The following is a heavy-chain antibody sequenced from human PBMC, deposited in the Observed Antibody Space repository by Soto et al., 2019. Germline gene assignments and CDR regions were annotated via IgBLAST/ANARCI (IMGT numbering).Heavy chain of an antibody. V-gene: IGHV3-74*01. CDR2: INKDGSVT. Sequence: EVQLVESGGGLIQPGGSLKLSCTASGFTLGDYWMHWVRQIPGKGLVWVSRINKDGSVTNYAESVTGRFTISRDNAKNTLFLQMNSLRADDTAVYYCARDISNGYNSYWGQGTLLTVSS. D-gene: IGHD5-12*01. J-gene: IGHJ4*02. CDR3: ARDISNGYNSY. CDR1: GFTLGDYW.